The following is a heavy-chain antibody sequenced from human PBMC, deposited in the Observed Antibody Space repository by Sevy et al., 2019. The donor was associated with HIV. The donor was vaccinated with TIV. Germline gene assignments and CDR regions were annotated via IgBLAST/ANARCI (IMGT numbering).Heavy chain of an antibody. CDR1: GFRFSDYS. CDR2: ISYDGRNNK. Sequence: GGSLRLACAASGFRFSDYSMHWVRQAPGKGLEWVAVISYDGRNNKYNVDSVKGRFTISRDNSKNTLFLQMNSLRAEDSAIYYCARDRGEILHSAFDYWVQGTLVTVSS. CDR3: ARDRGEILHSAFDY. V-gene: IGHV3-30*14. J-gene: IGHJ4*02. D-gene: IGHD3-16*01.